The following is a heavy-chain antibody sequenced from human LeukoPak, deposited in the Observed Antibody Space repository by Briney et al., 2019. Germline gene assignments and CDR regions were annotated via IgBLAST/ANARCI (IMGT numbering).Heavy chain of an antibody. CDR3: ARYRLTAFDY. D-gene: IGHD2-21*02. CDR1: GFTFSDYW. CDR2: ISSDGSRV. Sequence: GSLRLSWAASGFTFSDYWMHWVRQAPGKGLVWVSRISSDGSRVTYADSVKGRFTISRDNAKNTLYLQMNNLRAEDTAVYYCARYRLTAFDYWGQGTLVTVSS. J-gene: IGHJ4*02. V-gene: IGHV3-74*01.